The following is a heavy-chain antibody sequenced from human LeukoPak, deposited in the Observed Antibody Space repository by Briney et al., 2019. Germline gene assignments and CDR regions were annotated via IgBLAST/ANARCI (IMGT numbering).Heavy chain of an antibody. D-gene: IGHD3-16*02. V-gene: IGHV4-39*01. CDR3: ARHIEAVINWFDP. J-gene: IGHJ5*02. CDR1: GGSISSSSYY. Sequence: PSETLSLTCTVSGGSISSSSYYWGWIRQPPGKGLEWIGSIYYSGSTYYNPSLKSRVTISVDTSKNQFSLKLSSVTAADTAVYYCARHIEAVINWFDPWGQGTLVTVSS. CDR2: IYYSGST.